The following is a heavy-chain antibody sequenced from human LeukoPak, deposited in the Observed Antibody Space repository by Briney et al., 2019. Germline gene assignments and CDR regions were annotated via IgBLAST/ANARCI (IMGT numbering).Heavy chain of an antibody. D-gene: IGHD1-20*01. CDR1: GFTFSNYW. Sequence: PGGSLRLSCAASGFTFSNYWMTWVRQAPGKGLEWVANIKQDGSEKHYVGSVKGRFTTSRDNAKNSLYLQMNSLRDEDTAVYYCARSNWNFDYWGQGTLVTVSS. V-gene: IGHV3-7*01. CDR3: ARSNWNFDY. J-gene: IGHJ4*02. CDR2: IKQDGSEK.